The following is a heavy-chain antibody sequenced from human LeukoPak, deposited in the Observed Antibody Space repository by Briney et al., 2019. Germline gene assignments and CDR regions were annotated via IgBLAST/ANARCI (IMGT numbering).Heavy chain of an antibody. V-gene: IGHV4-59*01. CDR2: IYYSGST. D-gene: IGHD2-8*01. CDR3: ARDGDCTNGVCYDY. CDR1: GGSISSYY. Sequence: TSETLSLTCTVSGGSISSYYWSWIRQPPGKGMEWIGYIYYSGSTNYNPSLKSRVTISVDMPKNQFSLKLSSVTAADTAVYYCARDGDCTNGVCYDYWGQGTLVTVSS. J-gene: IGHJ4*02.